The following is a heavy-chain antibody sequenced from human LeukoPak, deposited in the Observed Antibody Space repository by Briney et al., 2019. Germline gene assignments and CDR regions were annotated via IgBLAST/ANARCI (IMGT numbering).Heavy chain of an antibody. D-gene: IGHD3-22*01. J-gene: IGHJ4*02. CDR3: AHRRNYYDTSGTLDY. CDR1: GFSLRTSGGG. CDR2: IYWDDDK. V-gene: IGHV2-5*02. Sequence: SGPTLVNPTQALALTCTFSGFSLRTSGGGVGWVRQPPGKALDWLAFIYWDDDKRYSPTLKSRLTITKDTSKNQVVLTMTNMDPVDTATYYCAHRRNYYDTSGTLDYWGQGTLVTVSS.